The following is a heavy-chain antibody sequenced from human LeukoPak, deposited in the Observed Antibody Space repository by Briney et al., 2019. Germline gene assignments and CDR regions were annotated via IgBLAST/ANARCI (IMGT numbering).Heavy chain of an antibody. D-gene: IGHD2/OR15-2a*01. J-gene: IGHJ4*02. CDR1: GGTFNSYA. Sequence: SVKVSCKASGGTFNSYAISWVRQAPGQGLEWMGGIMPPFGTANYAQEFQGRVTFTTDESASTAYMEVSSLGSDDTAVYFCAREPPESYYFDYWGQGTLVTVSS. CDR3: AREPPESYYFDY. V-gene: IGHV1-69*05. CDR2: IMPPFGTA.